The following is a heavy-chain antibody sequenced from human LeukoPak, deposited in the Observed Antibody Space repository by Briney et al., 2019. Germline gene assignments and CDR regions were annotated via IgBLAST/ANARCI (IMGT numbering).Heavy chain of an antibody. J-gene: IGHJ4*02. CDR2: IYYSGTT. CDR1: GGSISTYY. D-gene: IGHD6-19*01. CDR3: ASRGYSSGWYLAY. V-gene: IGHV4-59*12. Sequence: SETLSLTCTVSGGSISTYYWSWIRQPPGEGLEWIGSIYYSGTTHSNPSLKSRATISVDTSKNQFSLKLSSVTAADTAVYYCASRGYSSGWYLAYWGQGTLVTVSS.